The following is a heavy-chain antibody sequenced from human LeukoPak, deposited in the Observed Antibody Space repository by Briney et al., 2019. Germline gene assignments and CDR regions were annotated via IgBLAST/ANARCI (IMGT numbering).Heavy chain of an antibody. Sequence: GGSLRLSCAASGFTFSSYAMSWVRQAPGKGLEWVSAISGSGGSTYYADSVKGRFTISRDNSKNTLYLQMNSLRAEDTAVYYCAKDAGGHLYSYWYFDLWGRGTLVTVSS. J-gene: IGHJ2*01. D-gene: IGHD2-15*01. CDR3: AKDAGGHLYSYWYFDL. V-gene: IGHV3-23*01. CDR1: GFTFSSYA. CDR2: ISGSGGST.